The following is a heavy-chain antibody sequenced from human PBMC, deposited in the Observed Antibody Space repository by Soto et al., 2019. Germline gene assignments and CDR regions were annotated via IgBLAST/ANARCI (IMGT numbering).Heavy chain of an antibody. CDR3: ARGRTSSPTPGDY. Sequence: QVQLQESGPGLVKPSQTLSLTCTVSGGSITSGGYYWSWIRQHPGKGLEWIGYIYYSGSTYYNPSLKRRVTISVDTSKYQFSLKLSSVTAADTAVYYCARGRTSSPTPGDYWGQGTLVTVSS. V-gene: IGHV4-31*03. CDR2: IYYSGST. J-gene: IGHJ4*02. D-gene: IGHD2-2*01. CDR1: GGSITSGGYY.